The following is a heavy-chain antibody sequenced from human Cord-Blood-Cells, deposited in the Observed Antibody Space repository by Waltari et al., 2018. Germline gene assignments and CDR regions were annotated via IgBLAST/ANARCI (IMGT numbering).Heavy chain of an antibody. CDR1: GYSISSGYY. J-gene: IGHJ5*02. Sequence: QVQLQESGPGLVKPSETLSLTCTVSGYSISSGYYWGWIRQPPGKGLEWIGSSYHSGSTSYNPSLKSRVTISVDTSKNQFSLKLSSVTAADTAVYYCASGVVVPANYWFDPWGQGTLVTVSS. CDR3: ASGVVVPANYWFDP. D-gene: IGHD2-2*01. V-gene: IGHV4-38-2*02. CDR2: SYHSGST.